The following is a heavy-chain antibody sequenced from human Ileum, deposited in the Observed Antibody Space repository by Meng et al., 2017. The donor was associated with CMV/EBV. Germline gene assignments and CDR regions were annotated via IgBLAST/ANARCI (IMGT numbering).Heavy chain of an antibody. CDR2: IFHSGSA. CDR3: ARKLEFWSGYPNWFDP. CDR1: GYISSDTW. Sequence: GYISSDTWWSWVRQPPGRGLEWIGEIFHSGSANYNPSLKSRVTISVDKSKNQFSLKLSSVTAADTAVYYCARKLEFWSGYPNWFDPWGQGTLVTVSS. J-gene: IGHJ5*02. D-gene: IGHD3-3*01. V-gene: IGHV4-4*02.